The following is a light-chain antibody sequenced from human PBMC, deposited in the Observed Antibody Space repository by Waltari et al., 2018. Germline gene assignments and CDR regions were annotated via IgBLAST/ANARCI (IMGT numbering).Light chain of an antibody. CDR2: DVF. CDR1: SSDVGGFNF. CDR3: SSYTASPPHVV. Sequence: QSALTQPASVSGSPGQSISISCTGISSDVGGFNFVSWYQQHPGKAPKLMIYDVFNRPSAFSTRFSGSKSDNAASLAISGLQAEDEAVYYCSSYTASPPHVVFGGGTKVTVL. V-gene: IGLV2-14*03. J-gene: IGLJ2*01.